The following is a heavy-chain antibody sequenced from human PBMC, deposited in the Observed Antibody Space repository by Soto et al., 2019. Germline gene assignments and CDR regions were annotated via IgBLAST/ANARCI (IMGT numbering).Heavy chain of an antibody. CDR2: INHRGSA. J-gene: IGHJ4*02. Sequence: SATLSLTCAVSGPSVSSTYWWSWVRQPPGKGPEWIGEINHRGSANYNPSLKSRVTISVDISKSQFSLRLTSVTAADTAVYYCARYNAASGTYYFDFWGQGALVTVS. D-gene: IGHD6-13*01. V-gene: IGHV4-4*02. CDR3: ARYNAASGTYYFDF. CDR1: GPSVSSTYW.